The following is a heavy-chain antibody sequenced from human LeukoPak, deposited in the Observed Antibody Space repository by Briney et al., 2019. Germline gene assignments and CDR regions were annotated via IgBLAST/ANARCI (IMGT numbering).Heavy chain of an antibody. CDR2: ISAYNGNT. V-gene: IGHV1-18*01. Sequence: GASVKVSCKASGYSFSDYTMNWVRQAPGQGLEWMGWISAYNGNTNYAQKLQGRVTMTTDTSTSTAYMELRSLRSDDTAVYYCARDRPGSYPILFYYYYYMDVWGKGTTVTVSS. CDR3: ARDRPGSYPILFYYYYYMDV. J-gene: IGHJ6*03. CDR1: GYSFSDYT. D-gene: IGHD1-26*01.